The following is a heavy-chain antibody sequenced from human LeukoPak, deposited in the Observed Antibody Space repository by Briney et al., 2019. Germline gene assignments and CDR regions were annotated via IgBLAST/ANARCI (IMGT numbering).Heavy chain of an antibody. CDR2: ISWNSGSI. V-gene: IGHV3-9*01. CDR1: GFTFDDYA. D-gene: IGHD2-15*01. Sequence: SRSLRLSCAASGFTFDDYAMHWVRQAPGKGLEWVSGISWNSGSIGCADSVKGRFTISRDNAKNSLYLQMNSLRAEDTALYYCAKDVVAYYGMDVWGQGTTVTVSS. CDR3: AKDVVAYYGMDV. J-gene: IGHJ6*02.